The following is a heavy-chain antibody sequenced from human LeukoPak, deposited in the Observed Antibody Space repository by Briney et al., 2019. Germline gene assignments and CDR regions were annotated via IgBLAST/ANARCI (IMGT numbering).Heavy chain of an antibody. CDR2: ISGSGGST. CDR3: AKDLWFRDFSFDY. D-gene: IGHD3-10*01. CDR1: GFTFSSYS. Sequence: GGSLRLSCAASGFTFSSYSMNWVRQAPGKGLEWVSAISGSGGSTYYADSVKGRFTISRDNSKNTLYLQMNSLRAEDTAVYYCAKDLWFRDFSFDYWGQGTLVTVSS. J-gene: IGHJ4*02. V-gene: IGHV3-23*01.